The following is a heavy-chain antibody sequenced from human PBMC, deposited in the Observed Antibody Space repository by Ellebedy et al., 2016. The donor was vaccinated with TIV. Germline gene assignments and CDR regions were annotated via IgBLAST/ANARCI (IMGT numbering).Heavy chain of an antibody. D-gene: IGHD4-11*01. CDR3: ARVEGYSNIDY. J-gene: IGHJ4*02. V-gene: IGHV4-38-2*02. CDR1: GYSISSGYY. Sequence: MPGGSLRLSCTVSGYSISSGYYWGWIRQPPGKGLEWIGSIYHSGSTYYNPSLKSRVTISVDTSKNQFSLKLSSVTAADTAVYYCARVEGYSNIDYWGQGTLVTVSS. CDR2: IYHSGST.